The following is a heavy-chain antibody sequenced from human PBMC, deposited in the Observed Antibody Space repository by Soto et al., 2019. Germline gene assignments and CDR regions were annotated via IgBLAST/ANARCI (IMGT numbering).Heavy chain of an antibody. Sequence: PSETLSLTCAVSGGSISSSDWWSWVRQPPGKGLEWIGEISHSGNTNYSPSLRGRVTISVDKSKNQFSLKLTSVTAADTAVYSCAGEPKGGPAAGAFDLSGQGTMVTVSS. CDR1: GGSISSSDW. CDR2: ISHSGNT. D-gene: IGHD6-25*01. V-gene: IGHV4-4*02. CDR3: AGEPKGGPAAGAFDL. J-gene: IGHJ3*01.